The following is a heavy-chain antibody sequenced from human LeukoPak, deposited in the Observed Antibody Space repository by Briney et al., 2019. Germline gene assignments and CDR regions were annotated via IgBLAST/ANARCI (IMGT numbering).Heavy chain of an antibody. D-gene: IGHD1-26*01. CDR1: GGSITSSNYY. V-gene: IGHV4-39*01. CDR2: VHHSGTP. Sequence: SETLSLTCSISGGSITSSNYYWVWIRPPPGKGRVWSVTVHHSGTPSYHPPPQSPATISLDTSKNHLSQRLTSVTAADTAIYYCARHPSPRRMGGPAGVNYWGQGTLVTVSS. CDR3: ARHPSPRRMGGPAGVNY. J-gene: IGHJ4*02.